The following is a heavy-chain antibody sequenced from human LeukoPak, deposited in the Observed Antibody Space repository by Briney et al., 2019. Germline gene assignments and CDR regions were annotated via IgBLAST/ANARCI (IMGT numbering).Heavy chain of an antibody. D-gene: IGHD1-14*01. CDR3: ATGYY. CDR1: GFTFSSYE. V-gene: IGHV3-48*03. Sequence: GGSLRLSCAASGFTFSSYEMNWVRQAPGKGLEWVSYISSSGSGRTTYYADSVKGRFTISRDNSKNMLYLQMNSLGAEDTAVYYCATGYYWGQGTLVTVSS. J-gene: IGHJ4*02. CDR2: ISSSGSGRTT.